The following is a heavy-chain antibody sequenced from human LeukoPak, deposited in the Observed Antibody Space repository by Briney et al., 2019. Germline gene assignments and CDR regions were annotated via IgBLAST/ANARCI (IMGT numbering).Heavy chain of an antibody. CDR1: GFIFSDCY. CDR3: ARDSAPTVRFAFDI. D-gene: IGHD4-11*01. J-gene: IGHJ3*02. V-gene: IGHV3-11*01. CDR2: ISNSGNTI. Sequence: GGSLRLSCAVSGFIFSDCYMTWIRQAPGKGLEWIAYISNSGNTIYYTDSVRGRFTISRENAKNSLYLQMNSLRAEDTAVYYCARDSAPTVRFAFDIWGQGTMVTVSS.